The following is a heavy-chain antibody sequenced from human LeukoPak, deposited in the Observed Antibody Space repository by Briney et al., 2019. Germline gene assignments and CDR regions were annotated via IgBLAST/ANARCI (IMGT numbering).Heavy chain of an antibody. V-gene: IGHV1-69*05. D-gene: IGHD6-13*01. Sequence: SVKVSCKASGGTFSSYAISWVRQAPGQGLEWMGGIIPIFGTANYAQKFQGRVTITTDESTSTAYMELSSLRSEDTAVYYCARVTAIAAAGTVWFDPWGQGTLSPSPQ. CDR2: IIPIFGTA. CDR3: ARVTAIAAAGTVWFDP. CDR1: GGTFSSYA. J-gene: IGHJ5*02.